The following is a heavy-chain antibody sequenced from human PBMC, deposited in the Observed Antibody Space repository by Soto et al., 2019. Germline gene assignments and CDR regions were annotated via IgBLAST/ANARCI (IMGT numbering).Heavy chain of an antibody. V-gene: IGHV1-69*13. D-gene: IGHD5-18*01. CDR2: IIPIFGTA. CDR1: GGTFSSYA. Sequence: SVKVSCKASGGTFSSYAISWVRQAPGQGLEWMGGIIPIFGTANYAQKFQGRVTITADESTSTAYMELSSLRSEDTAVYYCARDVDTAMVTMTLGLHWYDPWGQGTLVPVS. CDR3: ARDVDTAMVTMTLGLHWYDP. J-gene: IGHJ5*02.